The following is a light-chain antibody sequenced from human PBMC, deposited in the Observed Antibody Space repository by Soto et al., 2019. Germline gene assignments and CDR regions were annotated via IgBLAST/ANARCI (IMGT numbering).Light chain of an antibody. CDR1: SSDVGASTY. CDR3: CSYTTNSTL. Sequence: QSALTQPASVSGYPGQSITISCTGSSSDVGASTYVSWYQQHPNRAPQLLIYEVTNRPSGISSRFSGSKSGNTASLSISGLQAEDEADYYCCSYTTNSTLFGTGTKVTVL. J-gene: IGLJ1*01. CDR2: EVT. V-gene: IGLV2-14*01.